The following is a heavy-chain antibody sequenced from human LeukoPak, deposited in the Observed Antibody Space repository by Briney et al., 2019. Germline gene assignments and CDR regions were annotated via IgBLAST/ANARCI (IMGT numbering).Heavy chain of an antibody. CDR3: ASRGPSSTSFNNWFDP. V-gene: IGHV1-69*13. D-gene: IGHD2-2*01. CDR1: GGTISSYA. CDR2: IIPIFGTA. Sequence: GASVKVSCKASGGTISSYAISWVRQAPGQGLEWMGGIIPIFGTANYAQKFQGRVTITADESTSTAYMELSSLRSEDTAVYYCASRGPSSTSFNNWFDPWGQGTLVTVSS. J-gene: IGHJ5*02.